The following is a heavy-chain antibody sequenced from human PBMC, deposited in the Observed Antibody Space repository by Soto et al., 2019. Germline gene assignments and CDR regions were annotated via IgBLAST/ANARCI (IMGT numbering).Heavy chain of an antibody. CDR3: AKDPGVVVANDY. CDR1: GFTFSSYA. D-gene: IGHD2-21*01. J-gene: IGHJ4*02. V-gene: IGHV3-23*01. CDR2: ISGSGGST. Sequence: VGSLRLSCAASGFTFSSYAMSWVRQAPGKGLEWVSAISGSGGSTYYADSVKGRFTISRDNSKNTLYLQMNSLRAEDTAVYYCAKDPGVVVANDYWGQGTLVTVSS.